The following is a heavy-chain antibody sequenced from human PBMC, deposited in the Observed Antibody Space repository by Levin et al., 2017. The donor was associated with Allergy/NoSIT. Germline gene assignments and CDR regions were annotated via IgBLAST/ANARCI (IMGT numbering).Heavy chain of an antibody. D-gene: IGHD3-22*01. Sequence: GESLKISCKASGYTFTGYYMHWVRQAPGQGLEWMGWINPNSGGTNYAQKFQGRVTMTRDTSISTAYMELSRLRSDDTAVYYCARDPRGDSSGYDIAFDYWGQGTLVTVSS. CDR2: INPNSGGT. V-gene: IGHV1-2*02. CDR1: GYTFTGYY. CDR3: ARDPRGDSSGYDIAFDY. J-gene: IGHJ4*02.